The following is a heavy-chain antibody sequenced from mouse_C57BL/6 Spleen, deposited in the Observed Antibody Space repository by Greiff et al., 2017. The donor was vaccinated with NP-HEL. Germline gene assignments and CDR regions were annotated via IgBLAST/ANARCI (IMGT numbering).Heavy chain of an antibody. CDR2: ISSGGSYT. D-gene: IGHD1-1*01. Sequence: DVQLVESGGDLVKPGGSLKLSCAASGFTFSSYGMSWVRQTPDKRLEWVATISSGGSYTYYPDSVKGRFTISRDNAKNTLYLQMSSLKSEDTAMYYCARHRYGSSLYDAMDYWGQGTSVTVSS. V-gene: IGHV5-6*01. CDR1: GFTFSSYG. J-gene: IGHJ4*01. CDR3: ARHRYGSSLYDAMDY.